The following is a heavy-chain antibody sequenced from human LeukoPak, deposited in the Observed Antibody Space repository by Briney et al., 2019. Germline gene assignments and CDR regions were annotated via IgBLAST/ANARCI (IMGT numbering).Heavy chain of an antibody. J-gene: IGHJ4*02. CDR2: IYYSGST. Sequence: TSSETLSLTCTVSGGSISSYYWSWIRQPPGKGLEWIGYIYYSGSTNYNPSLKSRVTISVDTSKNQFSLKLSSVTAADTAVYYCASQYSSSPTFDYWGQGTLVTVSS. CDR1: GGSISSYY. V-gene: IGHV4-59*01. CDR3: ASQYSSSPTFDY. D-gene: IGHD6-6*01.